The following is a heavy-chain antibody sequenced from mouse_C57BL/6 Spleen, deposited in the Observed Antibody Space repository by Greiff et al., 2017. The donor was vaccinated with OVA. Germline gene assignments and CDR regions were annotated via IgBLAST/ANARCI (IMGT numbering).Heavy chain of an antibody. CDR2: ISYSGST. V-gene: IGHV3-1*01. CDR3: ARCYSNYYAMDY. Sequence: EVKLVESGPGMVKPSQSLSLTCTVTGYSITSGYDWHWIRHFPGNKLEWMGYISYSGSTNYNPSLKSRIYITHDTSKNHFFLKLNSVTTEDTATYYCARCYSNYYAMDYWGQGTSVTVSS. J-gene: IGHJ4*01. CDR1: GYSITSGYD. D-gene: IGHD2-5*01.